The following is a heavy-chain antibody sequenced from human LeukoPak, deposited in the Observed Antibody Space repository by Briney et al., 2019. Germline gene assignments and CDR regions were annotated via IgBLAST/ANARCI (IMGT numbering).Heavy chain of an antibody. CDR1: GGTFSSYA. D-gene: IGHD2-15*01. J-gene: IGHJ4*02. Sequence: SVKVSCKASGGTFSSYAISWVRQAPGQGLEWMGRIIPIFGTAKYAQKFQGRVTITTDESTSTAYMELSSLRSEDTAVYYCARDLGYCSGGSCRIFDYWGQGTLVTVSS. CDR2: IIPIFGTA. V-gene: IGHV1-69*05. CDR3: ARDLGYCSGGSCRIFDY.